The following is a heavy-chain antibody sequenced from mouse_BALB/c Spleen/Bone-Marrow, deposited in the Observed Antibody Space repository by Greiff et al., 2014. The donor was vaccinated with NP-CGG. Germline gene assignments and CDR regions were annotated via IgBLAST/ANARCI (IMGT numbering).Heavy chain of an antibody. CDR2: ISYSGST. J-gene: IGHJ4*01. D-gene: IGHD2-3*01. Sequence: EVMLVESGPSLVKPSQTLSLTCSVTGDSITSGYWNWLRKFPGNKLEYMGYISYSGSTYHNPVLKSRVSFTRDTSKNQYYLQLNSVTTEDTATYYCASSYDLPWMDYWGQGTSVTVSS. CDR3: ASSYDLPWMDY. CDR1: GDSITSGY. V-gene: IGHV3-8*02.